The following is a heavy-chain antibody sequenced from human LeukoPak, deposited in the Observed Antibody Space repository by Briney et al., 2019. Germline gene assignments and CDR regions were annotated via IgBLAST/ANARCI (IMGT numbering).Heavy chain of an antibody. V-gene: IGHV3-66*01. CDR3: TRDPPAVAINTYA. CDR2: IYSGGET. Sequence: GGSLRLSCAASGVSVSSNFMIWVRRAPGKGLEWVSLIYSGGETSYADSVKGKFSISRDNSKNTLYLQTNSLRVEDTAVYYCTRDPPAVAINTYAWGQGTLVTVSS. CDR1: GVSVSSNF. J-gene: IGHJ5*02. D-gene: IGHD6-13*01.